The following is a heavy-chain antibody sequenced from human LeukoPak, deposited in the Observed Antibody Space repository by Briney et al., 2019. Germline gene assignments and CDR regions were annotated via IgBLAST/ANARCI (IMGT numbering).Heavy chain of an antibody. D-gene: IGHD6-19*01. J-gene: IGHJ4*02. CDR2: ISSSSSYI. CDR1: GFTFSDYY. CDR3: ARDFSGWYDY. Sequence: GGSLRLSCAASGFTFSDYYMSWIRQAPGKGLEWVSSISSSSSYIYYADPVKGRFTISRDNAKNSLYLQMNSLRAEDTAVYYCARDFSGWYDYWGQGTLVTVSS. V-gene: IGHV3-11*06.